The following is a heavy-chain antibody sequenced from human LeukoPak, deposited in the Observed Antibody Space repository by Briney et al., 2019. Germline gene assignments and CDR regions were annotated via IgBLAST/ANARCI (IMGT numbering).Heavy chain of an antibody. CDR3: TKGMVRGVIGWFDP. CDR2: ISGSGGST. CDR1: GFTFSSYA. J-gene: IGHJ5*02. Sequence: GRSLRLSCAASGFTFSSYAMSWVRQAPGKGLEWVSAISGSGGSTYYADSVKGRFTISRDNSKNTLYLQMNSLRAEDTAVYYWTKGMVRGVIGWFDPWGQGTLVTVSS. V-gene: IGHV3-23*01. D-gene: IGHD3-10*01.